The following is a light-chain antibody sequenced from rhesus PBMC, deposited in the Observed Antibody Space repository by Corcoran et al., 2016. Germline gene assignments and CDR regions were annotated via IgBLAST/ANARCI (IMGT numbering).Light chain of an antibody. V-gene: IGKV3-53*01. J-gene: IGKJ4*01. CDR3: QKYSRSPLT. CDR2: VAS. Sequence: QVILTQSPATLSLSPGERATLSCRASQSVSSYLAWYQQKPGQAPMLLIHVASRRAPGKPDRFSGGGCGTDVTLTISSLEPEDFAVYYCQKYSRSPLTFGGGTKVEI. CDR1: QSVSSY.